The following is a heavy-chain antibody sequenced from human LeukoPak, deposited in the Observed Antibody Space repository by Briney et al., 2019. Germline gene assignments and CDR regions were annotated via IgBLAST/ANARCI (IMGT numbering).Heavy chain of an antibody. CDR3: ARDRHPGVTMVRGVIDDAFDI. Sequence: SETLSLTCTVSGGSISSYYWCWIRQPAGKGLEWIGRIYTSGSTNYNPSLKSRVTMSVDTSKNQFSLKLSSVTAADTAVYYCARDRHPGVTMVRGVIDDAFDIWGQGTMVTVSS. CDR1: GGSISSYY. J-gene: IGHJ3*02. V-gene: IGHV4-4*07. D-gene: IGHD3-10*01. CDR2: IYTSGST.